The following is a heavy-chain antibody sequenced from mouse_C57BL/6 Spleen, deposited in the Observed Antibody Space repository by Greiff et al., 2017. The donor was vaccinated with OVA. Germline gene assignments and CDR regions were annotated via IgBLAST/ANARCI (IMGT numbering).Heavy chain of an antibody. V-gene: IGHV1-80*01. D-gene: IGHD4-1*01. CDR2: IYPGDGDT. CDR3: ARPELGRRYFDV. Sequence: VQLVESGAELVKPGASVKISCKASGYAFSSYWMNWVKQRPGKGLEWIGQIYPGDGDTNYNGKFKGKATLTADKSSSTAYMQLSSLTSEDSAVYFCARPELGRRYFDVWGTGTTVTVSS. CDR1: GYAFSSYW. J-gene: IGHJ1*03.